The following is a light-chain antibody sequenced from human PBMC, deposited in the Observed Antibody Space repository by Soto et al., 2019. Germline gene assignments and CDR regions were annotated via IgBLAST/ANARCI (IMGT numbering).Light chain of an antibody. CDR3: QQRSNWPT. Sequence: EIVLTQSPGTLSLSPGERATLSFRASQSVSSYLAWYQHKPGQAPRLLIYGASTRATGIPARFSGSGSGTDFTLTISSLEPEDFAVYYCQQRSNWPTFGPGTKVDIK. CDR2: GAS. V-gene: IGKV3-11*01. CDR1: QSVSSY. J-gene: IGKJ3*01.